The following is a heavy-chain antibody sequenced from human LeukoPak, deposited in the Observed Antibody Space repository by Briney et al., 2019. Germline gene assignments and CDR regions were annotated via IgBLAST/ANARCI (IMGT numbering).Heavy chain of an antibody. CDR2: INPNSGGT. CDR3: ARALPLAVAVGDY. V-gene: IGHV1-2*02. J-gene: IGHJ4*02. D-gene: IGHD6-19*01. CDR1: GYTFTGYY. Sequence: GASVKVSCKASGYTFTGYYMHWVRQAPGQGLEWTGWINPNSGGTNYAQKFQGRVTMTRDTSISTAYMELSRLRSVDTAVYYCARALPLAVAVGDYWGQGTLVTVSS.